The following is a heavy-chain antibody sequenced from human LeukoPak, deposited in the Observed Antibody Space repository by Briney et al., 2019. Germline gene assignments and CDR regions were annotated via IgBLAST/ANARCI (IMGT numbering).Heavy chain of an antibody. CDR3: ARGRRSSGWVGNY. CDR1: GGSFSGYY. CDR2: INHSGST. D-gene: IGHD6-19*01. J-gene: IGHJ4*02. Sequence: SETLSLTCAVYGGSFSGYYWSWIRQPPGKGLEWIGEINHSGSTNYNPSLKSRVTISVDTSKDQFSLKLSSVTAADTAVYYCARGRRSSGWVGNYWGQGTLVTVSS. V-gene: IGHV4-34*01.